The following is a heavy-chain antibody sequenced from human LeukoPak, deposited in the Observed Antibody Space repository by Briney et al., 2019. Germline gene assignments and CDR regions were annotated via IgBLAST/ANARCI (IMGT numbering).Heavy chain of an antibody. CDR2: ISVSGGST. V-gene: IGHV3-23*01. Sequence: PGGSLRLSCAASGFTFSSYAMSWVRQAPGKGLEWVSAISVSGGSTYYADSVKGRFTISRDNSKNTLYLQMNSLRAEDTAVYYCAKDFPPTSGGSFNAFDIWGQGTMVTVSS. CDR3: AKDFPPTSGGSFNAFDI. D-gene: IGHD2-15*01. J-gene: IGHJ3*02. CDR1: GFTFSSYA.